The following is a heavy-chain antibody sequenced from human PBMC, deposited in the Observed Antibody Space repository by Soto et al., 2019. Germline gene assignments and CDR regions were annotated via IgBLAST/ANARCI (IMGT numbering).Heavy chain of an antibody. D-gene: IGHD6-6*01. J-gene: IGHJ4*02. V-gene: IGHV4-61*01. Sequence: QVQLQESGPGLVKPSETLSLTCTVSGGSVSSGSYYWSWIRQPPGKGLEWIGYIYYSGSTNYNHSLKSRVTISVDTSKNQFSLKLSSVTAADTAVYYCARGENDYSSFYFDYWGQGTLVTVSS. CDR1: GGSVSSGSYY. CDR2: IYYSGST. CDR3: ARGENDYSSFYFDY.